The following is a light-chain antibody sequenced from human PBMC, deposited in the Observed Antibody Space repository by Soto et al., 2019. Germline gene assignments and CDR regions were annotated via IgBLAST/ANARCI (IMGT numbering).Light chain of an antibody. CDR1: QTITTY. CDR2: AAS. V-gene: IGKV1-39*01. CDR3: QQSYSPLGA. Sequence: DIQMTQSPSSLSASVGDRITITCRASQTITTYLNWYQQKPGKAPKLLIYAASSLQSGVPSGFSGSGSGTDFTLTISSLQPEDFATYYCQQSYSPLGAFGQGTKVDIK. J-gene: IGKJ1*01.